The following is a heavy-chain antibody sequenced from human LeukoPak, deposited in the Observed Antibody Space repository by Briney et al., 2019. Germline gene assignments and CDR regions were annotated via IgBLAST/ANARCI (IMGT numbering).Heavy chain of an antibody. CDR1: GFTFSSYS. V-gene: IGHV3-21*01. CDR2: ISSSSSYI. D-gene: IGHD3-9*01. J-gene: IGHJ4*02. CDR3: ARGYTYYDILTGYSPTGHFDY. Sequence: GGSLRLSCAASGFTFSSYSMNWVRQAPGKRLEWVSSISSSSSYIYYADSVKGRFTISRDNAKNSLYLQMNSLRAEDTAVYYCARGYTYYDILTGYSPTGHFDYWGQGTLVTVSS.